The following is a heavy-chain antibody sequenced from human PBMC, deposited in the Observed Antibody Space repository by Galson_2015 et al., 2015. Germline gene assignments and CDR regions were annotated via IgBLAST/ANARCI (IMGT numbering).Heavy chain of an antibody. CDR3: AKDTSTLIPPYAFDI. CDR2: ISWNSGNI. V-gene: IGHV3-9*01. Sequence: SLRLSCAASGFTFDDYAMHWVRQAPGKGLEWVSGISWNSGNIGYADSVKGRFTISRDNAKNSLYLQMNSLRAEDTALYYCAKDTSTLIPPYAFDIWGQGTMVTVSS. CDR1: GFTFDDYA. D-gene: IGHD2-2*02. J-gene: IGHJ3*02.